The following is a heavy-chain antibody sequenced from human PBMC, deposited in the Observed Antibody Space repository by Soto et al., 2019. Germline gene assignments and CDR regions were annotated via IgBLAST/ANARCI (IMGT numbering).Heavy chain of an antibody. CDR3: AKSCQDGSGSYLAY. CDR2: ISWNSGSI. CDR1: GFTFDGYA. V-gene: IGHV3-9*01. J-gene: IGHJ4*02. D-gene: IGHD3-10*01. Sequence: GGSLRLSCAASGFTFDGYAMHWVRQAPGKGLEWVSGISWNSGSIGYADSVKGRFTISRDNAKNSLYLQMNSLRAEDTALYYCAKSCQDGSGSYLAYRGQRTLVTVSS.